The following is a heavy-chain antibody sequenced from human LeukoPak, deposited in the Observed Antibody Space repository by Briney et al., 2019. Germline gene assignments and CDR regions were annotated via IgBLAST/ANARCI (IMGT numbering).Heavy chain of an antibody. D-gene: IGHD1-14*01. CDR2: IVTSGSTI. J-gene: IGHJ4*02. CDR3: ARILGLTLDY. Sequence: SGGSLRLSCAASGFTFSSYWMSWVRQAPGKGLEWVSYIVTSGSTIYYADSVEGRFTISRDNAKNSLYLQMNSLRDEDTAVYYCARILGLTLDYWGQGALVTVSS. V-gene: IGHV3-48*02. CDR1: GFTFSSYW.